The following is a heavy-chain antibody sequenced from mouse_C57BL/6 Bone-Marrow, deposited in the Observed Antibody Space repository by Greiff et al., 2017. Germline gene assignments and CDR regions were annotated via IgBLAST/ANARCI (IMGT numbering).Heavy chain of an antibody. CDR1: GYTVTSYG. J-gene: IGHJ2*01. CDR3: AAWPTIVTYFDY. CDR2: IYPRSGNT. Sequence: VKLQESGAELARPGASVKLSCKASGYTVTSYGISWVKQRTGQGLEWIGEIYPRSGNTYYNEKFKGKATLNADKSSSTAYMELRSLTSEDSAVYFCAAWPTIVTYFDYWGQGTTLTVSS. V-gene: IGHV1-81*01. D-gene: IGHD2-5*01.